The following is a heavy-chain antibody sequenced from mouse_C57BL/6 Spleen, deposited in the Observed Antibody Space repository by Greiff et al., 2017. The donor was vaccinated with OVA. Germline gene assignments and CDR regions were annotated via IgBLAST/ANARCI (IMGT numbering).Heavy chain of an antibody. J-gene: IGHJ3*01. CDR2: ISYDGSN. CDR3: ARGEYGNYMFAY. D-gene: IGHD2-1*01. Sequence: QSGPGLVKPSQSLSLTCSVTGYSITSGYYWNWIRQFPGNKLVWMGYISYDGSNNYNPSLKNRISITRDTSKNQFFLKLNSVTTEDTATYYCARGEYGNYMFAYWGQGTLVTVSA. V-gene: IGHV3-6*01. CDR1: GYSITSGYY.